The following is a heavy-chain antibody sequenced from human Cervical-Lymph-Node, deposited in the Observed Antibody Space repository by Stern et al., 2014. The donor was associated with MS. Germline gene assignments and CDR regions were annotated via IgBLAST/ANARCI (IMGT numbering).Heavy chain of an antibody. CDR1: GFPFRTYS. D-gene: IGHD3-3*01. V-gene: IGHV3-21*01. CDR3: STKRSIFGATFDY. J-gene: IGHJ4*02. CDR2: ISSASDYK. Sequence: EVQLVESGGGLVKPGGSLRLSCAASGFPFRTYSMNWVRQAPGKGLEWVSSISSASDYKYYADSVKGRFTISRDNAKNSLYLQMNGLRAEDTAVYFCSTKRSIFGATFDYWGQGTLVTVSS.